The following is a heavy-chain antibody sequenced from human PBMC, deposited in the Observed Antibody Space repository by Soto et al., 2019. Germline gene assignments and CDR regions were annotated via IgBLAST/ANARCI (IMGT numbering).Heavy chain of an antibody. CDR3: ARLEGLATISYYFAF. J-gene: IGHJ4*02. CDR1: DDSINSDIYY. Sequence: SETLSLTCSVSDDSINSDIYYWGWIRQPPGKGLEWIGSVYYRGNAYYNPSLQTRVTISLDKSKSQFSLKLNSVTAADSAVYFCARLEGLATISYYFAFRGPGALVTVSS. D-gene: IGHD3-9*01. V-gene: IGHV4-39*01. CDR2: VYYRGNA.